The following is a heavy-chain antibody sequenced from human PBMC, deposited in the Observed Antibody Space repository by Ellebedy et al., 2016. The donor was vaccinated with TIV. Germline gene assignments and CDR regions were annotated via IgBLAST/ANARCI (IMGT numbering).Heavy chain of an antibody. Sequence: SETLSLXCAVYGGSFSGYYWSWIRQPPGKGLEWIGEINHSGSTNYNPSLKSRVTISVDTSKNQFSLKLSSVTAADTAVYYCARRSSGWRAVFDYWGQGTLVTVSS. J-gene: IGHJ4*02. V-gene: IGHV4-34*01. CDR3: ARRSSGWRAVFDY. CDR2: INHSGST. CDR1: GGSFSGYY. D-gene: IGHD6-19*01.